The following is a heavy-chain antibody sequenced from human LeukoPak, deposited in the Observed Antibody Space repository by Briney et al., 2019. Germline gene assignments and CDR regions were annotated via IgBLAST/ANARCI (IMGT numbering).Heavy chain of an antibody. CDR2: IKQDGSEK. V-gene: IGHV3-7*01. J-gene: IGHJ4*02. CDR1: GFTFSSYW. D-gene: IGHD6-13*01. Sequence: GGSLRLSCAASGFTFSSYWMSWVRQAPGKGLEWVANIKQDGSEKYYVDSVKGRFIISRDNAKNSLYLQMNSLRAEDTAVYYCARDSWGAAAAGTVDYWGQGTLVTVSS. CDR3: ARDSWGAAAAGTVDY.